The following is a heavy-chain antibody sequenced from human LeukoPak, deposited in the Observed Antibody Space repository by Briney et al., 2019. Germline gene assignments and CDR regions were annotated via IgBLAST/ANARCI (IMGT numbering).Heavy chain of an antibody. CDR2: MHHSGVT. D-gene: IGHD3-10*01. J-gene: IGHJ6*03. CDR1: GDSISTTSIY. Sequence: HSETLSLTCNVSGDSISTTSIYWGWIRPPPGQGLEWIGSMHHSGVTYYNPSLKSRASISVDTSQNPFSLRLSSVTAADTAVYYCARDQGLWFGELLYYYYYMDGWRKGTTVTISS. CDR3: ARDQGLWFGELLYYYYYMDG. V-gene: IGHV4-39*07.